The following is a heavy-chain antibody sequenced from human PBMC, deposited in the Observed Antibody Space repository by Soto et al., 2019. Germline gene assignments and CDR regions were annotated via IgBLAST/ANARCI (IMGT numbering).Heavy chain of an antibody. D-gene: IGHD6-6*01. Sequence: GGSLRLSCAASGFTFSSYSMNWVRQAPGKGLEWVSYISSSSSTIYYADSVKGRFTISRDNAKNSLYLQMNSLRAEDTAVYYCASLSIAAARMALGYWGQGTLVTVSS. CDR2: ISSSSSTI. CDR1: GFTFSSYS. V-gene: IGHV3-48*01. CDR3: ASLSIAAARMALGY. J-gene: IGHJ4*02.